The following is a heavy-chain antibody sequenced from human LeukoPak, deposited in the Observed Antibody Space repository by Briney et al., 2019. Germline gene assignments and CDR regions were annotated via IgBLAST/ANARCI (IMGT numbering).Heavy chain of an antibody. CDR3: ARSPVSRKLDY. J-gene: IGHJ4*02. V-gene: IGHV3-21*01. D-gene: IGHD1-14*01. Sequence: GRSLRLSCAASGFTFSSYAMHWVRQAPGKGLEWVSSISSSSSYIYYADSVKGRFTISRDNAKNSLYLQMNSLRAEDTAVYYCARSPVSRKLDYWGQGTLVTVSS. CDR2: ISSSSSYI. CDR1: GFTFSSYA.